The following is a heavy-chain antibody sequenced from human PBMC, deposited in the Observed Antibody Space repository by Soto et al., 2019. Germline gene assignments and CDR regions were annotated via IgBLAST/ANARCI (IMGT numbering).Heavy chain of an antibody. Sequence: PSETLSLTCTVSGGSISSGDYYWSWIRQPPGKGLEWIGYIYYSGSTYYNPSLKSRVTISVDTSKNQFSLKLSSVTAADTAVYYCARVWGSSSWYYYYGMDVWGQGTTVTVS. CDR2: IYYSGST. CDR3: ARVWGSSSWYYYYGMDV. CDR1: GGSISSGDYY. D-gene: IGHD6-13*01. J-gene: IGHJ6*02. V-gene: IGHV4-30-4*01.